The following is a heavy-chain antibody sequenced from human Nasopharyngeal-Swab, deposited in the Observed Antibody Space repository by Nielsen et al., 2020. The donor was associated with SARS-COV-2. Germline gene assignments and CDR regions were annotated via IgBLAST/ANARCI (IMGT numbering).Heavy chain of an antibody. CDR3: ARGGPTSLVRGVIIPPFDY. CDR2: ISHYGST. Sequence: SETLSLTCAVYGGSISGYYWSWIRQPPGKGLEWIGEISHYGSTNYNPSLKSRVTISVDTSKNQFSLKLSSVTAADTAVYYCARGGPTSLVRGVIIPPFDYWGQGTLVTVSS. V-gene: IGHV4-34*01. D-gene: IGHD3-10*01. CDR1: GGSISGYY. J-gene: IGHJ4*02.